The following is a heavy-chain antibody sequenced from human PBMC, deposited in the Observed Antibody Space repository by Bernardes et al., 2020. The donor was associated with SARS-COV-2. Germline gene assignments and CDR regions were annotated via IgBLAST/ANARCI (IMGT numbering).Heavy chain of an antibody. J-gene: IGHJ2*01. CDR2: IYYSGST. CDR3: ARLGSSWYLAWYFDL. CDR1: GGSISSYY. D-gene: IGHD6-13*01. V-gene: IGHV4-59*01. Sequence: SETLSLTCTVSGGSISSYYWSWIRQPPGKGLEWIGYIYYSGSTNYNPSLKSRVTISVDTSKNQFSLKLSSVTAADTAVYYCARLGSSWYLAWYFDLWGRGTLVTVSS.